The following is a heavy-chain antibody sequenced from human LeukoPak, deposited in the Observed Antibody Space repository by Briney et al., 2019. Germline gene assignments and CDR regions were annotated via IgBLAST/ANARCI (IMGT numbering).Heavy chain of an antibody. CDR3: ARHPVDTTNDAFDI. J-gene: IGHJ3*02. CDR2: INPNSGGT. Sequence: ASVKVSCKASGYTFSGYYIHWVRQAPGQGLEWMGWINPNSGGTNYAQKFQGRVTMTRDTSITTAYMELSRLRFDDTAVYYCARHPVDTTNDAFDIWGQGTMVTVSS. D-gene: IGHD5-18*01. V-gene: IGHV1-2*02. CDR1: GYTFSGYY.